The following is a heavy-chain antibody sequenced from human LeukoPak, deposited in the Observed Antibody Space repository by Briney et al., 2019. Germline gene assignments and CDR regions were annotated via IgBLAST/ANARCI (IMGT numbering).Heavy chain of an antibody. J-gene: IGHJ4*02. CDR2: ISGSGGST. CDR3: AREGDILTGYFHY. V-gene: IGHV3-23*01. Sequence: PGGSLRLSCAASGFTFSSYAMSWVRQAPGKGLEWVSAISGSGGSTYYADSVKGRFTISRDNAKNSLYLQMNSLRAEDTAVYYCAREGDILTGYFHYWGQGTLVTVSS. CDR1: GFTFSSYA. D-gene: IGHD3-9*01.